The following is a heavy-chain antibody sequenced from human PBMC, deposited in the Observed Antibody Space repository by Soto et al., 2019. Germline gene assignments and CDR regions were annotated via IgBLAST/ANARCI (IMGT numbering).Heavy chain of an antibody. CDR3: AKDSGYNYGYFRWFDP. CDR2: IFYSGST. J-gene: IGHJ5*02. D-gene: IGHD5-18*01. CDR1: GGSICNYY. Sequence: SETLSLTCTVSGGSICNYYGSWIRQPPGRGLEWIGHIFYSGSTNYNPALKSRVTISVATSKSQFSLKLSSVTAADTAVYYCAKDSGYNYGYFRWFDPWGQGTLVTVSS. V-gene: IGHV4-59*01.